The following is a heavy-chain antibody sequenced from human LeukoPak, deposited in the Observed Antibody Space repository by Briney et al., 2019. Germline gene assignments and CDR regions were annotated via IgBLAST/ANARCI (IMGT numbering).Heavy chain of an antibody. CDR3: ASFTMVRGFRMDV. D-gene: IGHD3-10*01. CDR1: GYTFTSYD. V-gene: IGHV1-8*01. CDR2: MNPNSGNT. Sequence: GASVKVPCKASGYTFTSYDINWVRQATGQGPEWMGWMNPNSGNTGYAQKFQGRVTMTRNTSISTAYMELSSLRSEDTAVYYCASFTMVRGFRMDVWGKGTTVTVSS. J-gene: IGHJ6*04.